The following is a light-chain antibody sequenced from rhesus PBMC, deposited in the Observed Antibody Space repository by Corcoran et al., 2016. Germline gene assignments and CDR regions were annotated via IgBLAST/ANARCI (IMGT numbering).Light chain of an antibody. V-gene: IGKV3-24*04. J-gene: IGKJ2*01. Sequence: EIVMTQSPATLALSPGERATLSCRASQSVSSYLAWYQQKPGRAPRLLIYGASSRATGIPDRFSGSGSGTELTLSISSLEPEDVGVYFCLQSSNWPHSFGQGTKVEIK. CDR2: GAS. CDR1: QSVSSY. CDR3: LQSSNWPHS.